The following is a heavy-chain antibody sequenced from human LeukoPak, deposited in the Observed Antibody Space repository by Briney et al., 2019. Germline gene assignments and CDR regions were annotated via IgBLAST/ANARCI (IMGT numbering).Heavy chain of an antibody. D-gene: IGHD4-17*01. CDR1: GFTFSNHW. CDR3: AGPHVGTVSNWFDS. V-gene: IGHV3-74*01. J-gene: IGHJ5*01. Sequence: PGGSLRLSCAASGFTFSNHWMHWVRQAPGKGLVWVSRINGDGSSTSYADSVKGRFTISRDNAKNTVYLQMNSLRVEDTAVYYCAGPHVGTVSNWFDSWGQGTLVTVSS. CDR2: INGDGSST.